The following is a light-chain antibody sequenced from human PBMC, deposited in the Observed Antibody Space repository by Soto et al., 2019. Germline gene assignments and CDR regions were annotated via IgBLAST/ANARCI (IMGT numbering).Light chain of an antibody. J-gene: IGKJ4*01. CDR3: QHYNNWPLT. CDR1: QSITSS. CDR2: GTS. V-gene: IGKV3-15*01. Sequence: IVMTQSPASLSVSPGDGATLSCRASQSITSSLAWYLQKPGQAPRLLIYGTSTRATGIPARFSGSGSGTEFTLTISSLQSEDSAVYYCQHYNNWPLTFGGGTKVEI.